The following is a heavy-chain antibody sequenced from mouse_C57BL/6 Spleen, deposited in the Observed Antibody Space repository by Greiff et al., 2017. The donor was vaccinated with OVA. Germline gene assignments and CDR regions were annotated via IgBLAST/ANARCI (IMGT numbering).Heavy chain of an antibody. CDR1: GFSLTSYG. D-gene: IGHD1-1*01. Sequence: QVQLQQSGPGLVQPSQSLSITCTVSGFSLTSYGVHWVRQSPGKGLEWLGVIWSGGSTDYNAAFIPRRSISKDNSKSQVFFKMNSLQADDTAIYFCARKGTTVVAGAMDYWGQGTSVTVSS. CDR2: IWSGGST. V-gene: IGHV2-2*01. CDR3: ARKGTTVVAGAMDY. J-gene: IGHJ4*01.